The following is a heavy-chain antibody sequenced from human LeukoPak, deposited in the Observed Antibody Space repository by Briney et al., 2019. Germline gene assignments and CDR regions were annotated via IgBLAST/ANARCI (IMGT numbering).Heavy chain of an antibody. CDR1: GFTFSSYA. CDR2: ISDSGDYT. V-gene: IGHV3-23*01. J-gene: IGHJ4*02. CDR3: AKDTSIGKYCTSGVCSPFDY. Sequence: GGSLRLSCAGSGFTFSSYAMSWGRQAPGKGLEWVSAISDSGDYTYYADSVKGRFTISRDNSKNTLYLHVNSPRAEDTAVYYCAKDTSIGKYCTSGVCSPFDYWGQGTLVTVSS. D-gene: IGHD2-8*01.